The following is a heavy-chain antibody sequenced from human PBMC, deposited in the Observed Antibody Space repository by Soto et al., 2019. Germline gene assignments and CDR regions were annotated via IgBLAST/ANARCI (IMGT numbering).Heavy chain of an antibody. CDR2: IYYSGST. Sequence: PSETLSLTCTVSGGSVSSGSYYWSWIRQPPGKGLEWIGYIYYSGSTNYNPSLKSRVTISVDTSKNQFSLKLSSVTAADTAVYYCARDPGYWGQGTLVTVSS. CDR1: GGSVSSGSYY. J-gene: IGHJ4*02. V-gene: IGHV4-61*01. CDR3: ARDPGY.